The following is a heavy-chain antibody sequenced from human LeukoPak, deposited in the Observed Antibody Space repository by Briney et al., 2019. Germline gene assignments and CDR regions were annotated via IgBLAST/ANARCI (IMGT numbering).Heavy chain of an antibody. J-gene: IGHJ6*02. Sequence: ASVKVSCKASGYTFTSYDINWVRQATGQGLEWLGWMDPNSGNTGYAQKFQGRVTMTRNTSINTAYMELSSLRSEDTAVYYCERGHQTWHGMDVWGQGTTVTVSS. V-gene: IGHV1-8*01. CDR3: ERGHQTWHGMDV. CDR2: MDPNSGNT. CDR1: GYTFTSYD.